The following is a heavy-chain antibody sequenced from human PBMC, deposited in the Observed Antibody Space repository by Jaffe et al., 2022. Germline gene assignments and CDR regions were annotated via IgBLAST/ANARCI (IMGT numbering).Heavy chain of an antibody. J-gene: IGHJ4*02. CDR1: GFTFSSYG. Sequence: QVQLVESGGGVVQPGGSLRLSCAASGFTFSSYGMHWVRQAPGKGLEWVAFIRYDGSNKYYADSVKGRFTISRDNSKNTLYLQMNSLRAEDTAVYYCAKDTSVVTMVRGVPDYWGQGTLVTVSS. V-gene: IGHV3-30*02. D-gene: IGHD3-10*01. CDR3: AKDTSVVTMVRGVPDY. CDR2: IRYDGSNK.